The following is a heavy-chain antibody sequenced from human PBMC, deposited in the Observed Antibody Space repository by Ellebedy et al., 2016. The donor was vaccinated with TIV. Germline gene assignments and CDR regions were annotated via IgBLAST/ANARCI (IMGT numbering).Heavy chain of an antibody. CDR1: GGSISGYY. J-gene: IGHJ4*02. CDR3: TRDRVGTTGV. D-gene: IGHD1-26*01. CDR2: IHYRGNT. Sequence: SETLSLXXTVSGGSISGYYWSWIRQSPGMGLEWIGYIHYRGNTDYNPSLQSRVTISVDTSQNQFSLKLSSMTPEDTAIYYCTRDRVGTTGVWGQGTLVTVSS. V-gene: IGHV4-59*01.